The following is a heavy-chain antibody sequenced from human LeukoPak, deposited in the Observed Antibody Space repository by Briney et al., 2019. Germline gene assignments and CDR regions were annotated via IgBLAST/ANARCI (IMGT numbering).Heavy chain of an antibody. CDR1: GGSVTSTPYY. CDR2: IYYSGST. J-gene: IGHJ3*02. Sequence: PSETLSLTCTVSGGSVTSTPYYWGWIRQPPEKGLEWIGSIYYSGSTYYNPSLKSRVSISVDTSKNQVSLKLISVTAADAAVYYCAREGPWGLAAFDIWGQGTTVTVSS. CDR3: AREGPWGLAAFDI. D-gene: IGHD7-27*01. V-gene: IGHV4-39*07.